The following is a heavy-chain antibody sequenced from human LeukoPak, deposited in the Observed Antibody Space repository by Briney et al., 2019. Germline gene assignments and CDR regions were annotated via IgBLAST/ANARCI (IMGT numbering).Heavy chain of an antibody. CDR1: GFTFSSYS. Sequence: PGGSLRLSCAASGFTFSSYSMNWVRQAPGKGLEWVSSISSSSSYIYYADSVKGRSTISRDNARKSLYLQMKSLRAEDTAVYYCARSLFWDILTPGAFDIWGQGTMVTVSS. D-gene: IGHD3-9*01. J-gene: IGHJ3*02. V-gene: IGHV3-21*01. CDR2: ISSSSSYI. CDR3: ARSLFWDILTPGAFDI.